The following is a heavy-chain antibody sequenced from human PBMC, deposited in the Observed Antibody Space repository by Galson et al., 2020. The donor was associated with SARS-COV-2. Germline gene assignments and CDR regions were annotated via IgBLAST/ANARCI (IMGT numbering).Heavy chain of an antibody. V-gene: IGHV3-30*03. CDR2: ISYHGSNL. Sequence: GGSLRLSCAASGFTFSNSGMHWVRQAPGKGLEWVALISYHGSNLYYADSVKGRFTISRDSSKNTVYLQMNNLRADDTAVYYCARDGQSSSGWAFDYWGQGTLLTVSS. CDR3: ARDGQSSSGWAFDY. CDR1: GFTFSNSG. D-gene: IGHD6-19*01. J-gene: IGHJ4*02.